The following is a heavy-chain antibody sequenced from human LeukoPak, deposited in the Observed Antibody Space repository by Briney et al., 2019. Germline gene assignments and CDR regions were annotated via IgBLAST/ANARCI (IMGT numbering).Heavy chain of an antibody. CDR3: ARPYSSSSLDAFDI. V-gene: IGHV1-2*02. CDR1: GYTFTDYY. D-gene: IGHD6-6*01. CDR2: ISPNSGGT. Sequence: ASVKVSRKASGYTFTDYYIHWVRQAPGQGLEWMGWISPNSGGTNYAQKFQGRVTMTRDTSISTAYMELSRLRSDDTAVYYCARPYSSSSLDAFDIWGQGTMVTVSS. J-gene: IGHJ3*02.